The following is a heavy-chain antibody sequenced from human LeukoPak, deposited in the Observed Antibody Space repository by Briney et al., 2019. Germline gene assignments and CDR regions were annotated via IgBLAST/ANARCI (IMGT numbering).Heavy chain of an antibody. J-gene: IGHJ4*02. CDR2: MNPNSGNT. CDR3: ARSGFGNQSY. V-gene: IGHV1-8*02. CDR1: GYTFTGYY. D-gene: IGHD3-10*01. Sequence: RASVKVSCKASGYTFTGYYMHWVRQATGQGLEWMGWMNPNSGNTGYAQKFQGRVTMTRNTSISTAYMELSSLRSEDTAVYYCARSGFGNQSYWGQGTLVTVSS.